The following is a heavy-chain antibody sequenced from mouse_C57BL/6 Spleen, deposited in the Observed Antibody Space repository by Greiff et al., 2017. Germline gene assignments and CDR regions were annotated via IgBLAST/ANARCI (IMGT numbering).Heavy chain of an antibody. D-gene: IGHD2-4*01. CDR3: ARGADYGCLYFDD. CDR1: GFNFTNYY. J-gene: IGHJ1*03. V-gene: IGHV14-2*01. Sequence: EVQLKESGAELVKPGASVKLSCTASGFNFTNYYIHWVKQRTGQGLEWIGGIYPGDGETKYAPKFQGKATITADTSSNAAYLQLSSLTSEDTAVYYGARGADYGCLYFDDWGTGTTRTVAS. CDR2: IYPGDGET.